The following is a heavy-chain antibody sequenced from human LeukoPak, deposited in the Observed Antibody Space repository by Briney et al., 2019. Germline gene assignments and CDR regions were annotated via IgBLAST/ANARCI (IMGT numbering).Heavy chain of an antibody. CDR1: GYTFTGYY. Sequence: ASVKVSCKAFGYTFTGYYMHWVRQAPGQGLEWMGWINPNSGGTNYAQKFQGRVTMTRDTSISTAYMELSRLRSDDTAVYYCARVAVRRGLFDYWGQGTLVTVSS. D-gene: IGHD5-12*01. V-gene: IGHV1-2*02. CDR3: ARVAVRRGLFDY. CDR2: INPNSGGT. J-gene: IGHJ4*02.